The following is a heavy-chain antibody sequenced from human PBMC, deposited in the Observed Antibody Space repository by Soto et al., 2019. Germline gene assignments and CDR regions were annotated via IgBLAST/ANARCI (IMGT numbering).Heavy chain of an antibody. CDR1: GFTFSSYS. CDR3: ARDRAALYCSGGSCYSVDFDY. D-gene: IGHD2-15*01. CDR2: ISSSSSYI. J-gene: IGHJ4*02. Sequence: GGSLRLSCAASGFTFSSYSMNWVRQAPGKGLEWVSSISSSSSYIYDADSVKGRFTISRDNAKNSLYLQMNSLRAEDKAVYCCARDRAALYCSGGSCYSVDFDYWGQGTLVTVSS. V-gene: IGHV3-21*01.